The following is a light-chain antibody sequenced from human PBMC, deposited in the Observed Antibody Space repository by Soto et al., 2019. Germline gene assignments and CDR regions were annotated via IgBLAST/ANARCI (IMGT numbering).Light chain of an antibody. Sequence: TVSTLSPGALSLTPEERATLSCRASKSVRSTFLAWYQKKPGQAPGRLIYGASTRATGIPYRFSGSGSLTDFSLTISRVEPEVFAGYYGRQDGSARRTFGQVTK. CDR2: GAS. CDR3: RQDGSARRT. J-gene: IGKJ1*01. V-gene: IGKV3-20*01. CDR1: KSVRSTF.